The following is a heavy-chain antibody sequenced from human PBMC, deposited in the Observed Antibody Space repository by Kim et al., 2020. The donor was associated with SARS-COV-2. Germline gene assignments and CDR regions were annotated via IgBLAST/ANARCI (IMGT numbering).Heavy chain of an antibody. J-gene: IGHJ4*02. V-gene: IGHV3-21*01. D-gene: IGHD3-10*01. CDR3: ARGWFGQVGDY. Sequence: IYYADSVEGRFTISRDNARNSVYLQRNSLRVDDTAIYYCARGWFGQVGDYWGQGARVTVSS. CDR2: I.